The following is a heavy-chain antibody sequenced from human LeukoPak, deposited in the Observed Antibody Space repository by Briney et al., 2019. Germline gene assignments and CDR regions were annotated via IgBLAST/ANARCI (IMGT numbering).Heavy chain of an antibody. V-gene: IGHV3-9*03. D-gene: IGHD1-26*01. Sequence: GGSLRLSCAASGFTFSNSWMSWVRQAPGKGLEWVSGISWNSGSIGYADSVKGRFTISRDNAKNSLYLQMNSLRAEDMALYYCAKAVGATTQYYFDYWGQGTLVTVSS. CDR1: GFTFSNSW. J-gene: IGHJ4*02. CDR3: AKAVGATTQYYFDY. CDR2: ISWNSGSI.